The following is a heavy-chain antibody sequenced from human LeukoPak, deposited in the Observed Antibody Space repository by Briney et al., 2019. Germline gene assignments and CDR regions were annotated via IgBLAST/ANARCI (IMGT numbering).Heavy chain of an antibody. CDR1: GGSISSYY. D-gene: IGHD3-22*01. Sequence: SETLSLTCTVSGGSISSYYWSWIRQPPGKGLEWIGYIYYSGSTNYNPSLKSRVTISVDTSKNQFSLKLSSVTAADTAVYYCARGSYYYDSSGYAFDIWGQGTMVTVSS. V-gene: IGHV4-59*01. J-gene: IGHJ3*02. CDR2: IYYSGST. CDR3: ARGSYYYDSSGYAFDI.